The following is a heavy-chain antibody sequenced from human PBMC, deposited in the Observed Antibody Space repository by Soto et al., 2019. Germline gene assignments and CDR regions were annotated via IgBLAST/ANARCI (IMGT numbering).Heavy chain of an antibody. Sequence: SETLSLTCAVSGGSISSSNWWSWVRQPPGKGLEWIGEIYHSGSTNYNPSLKSRVTISVDKSKNQFSLKLSSVTAADTAVYYCARVRSGSYLIYYYYYYGMDVWGQGATVTVSS. CDR1: GGSISSSNW. CDR2: IYHSGST. V-gene: IGHV4-4*02. J-gene: IGHJ6*02. D-gene: IGHD1-26*01. CDR3: ARVRSGSYLIYYYYYYGMDV.